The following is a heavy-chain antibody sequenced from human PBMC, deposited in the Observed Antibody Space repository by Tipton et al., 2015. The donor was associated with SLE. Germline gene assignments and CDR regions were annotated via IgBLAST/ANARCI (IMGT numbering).Heavy chain of an antibody. CDR1: GGSISSTY. Sequence: TLSLTCTVSGGSISSTYWTWIRQPPGKGLQYIGFIYYGGSTNCIPSLKSRVTISVDTSKNQFSLRLNSVTAADTAVYYCARGVFWTGYYLDYWGQGILVTVSS. CDR2: IYYGGST. D-gene: IGHD3/OR15-3a*01. V-gene: IGHV4-59*01. CDR3: ARGVFWTGYYLDY. J-gene: IGHJ4*02.